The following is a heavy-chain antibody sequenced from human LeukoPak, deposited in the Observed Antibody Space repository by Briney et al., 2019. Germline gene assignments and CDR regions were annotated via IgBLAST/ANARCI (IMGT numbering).Heavy chain of an antibody. Sequence: GGSLRLSCAASGFTVSRNYMNWVRQAPGKGLEWVSYISSSGNSKHYGDSVKGRFTVSRDNAKNSLYLQMNSLRDEDTAVYYCSRVDSLQESWGQGTLVTVSS. D-gene: IGHD2-21*01. J-gene: IGHJ5*02. V-gene: IGHV3-48*02. CDR2: ISSSGNSK. CDR1: GFTVSRNY. CDR3: SRVDSLQES.